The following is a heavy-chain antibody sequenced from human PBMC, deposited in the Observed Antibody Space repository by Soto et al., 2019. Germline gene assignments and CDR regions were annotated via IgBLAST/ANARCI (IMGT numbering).Heavy chain of an antibody. CDR1: GDTFSSYI. J-gene: IGHJ6*02. CDR3: ARRRYCGYDCDHKHYYGMDV. D-gene: IGHD2-21*02. Sequence: QVQLVQSGAEVKKPGSSVRVSCRSSGDTFSSYIVNWLRLAPGRGLEWMGRVIPVLTTTDYAQNFRGRVTISADRSTNQVYLDLSSLRYDDTAVYYCARRRYCGYDCDHKHYYGMDVWGQGSLVTVA. V-gene: IGHV1-69*08. CDR2: VIPVLTTT.